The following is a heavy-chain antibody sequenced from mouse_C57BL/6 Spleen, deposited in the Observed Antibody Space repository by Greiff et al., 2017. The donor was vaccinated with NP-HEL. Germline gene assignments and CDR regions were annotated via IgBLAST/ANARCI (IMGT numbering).Heavy chain of an antibody. CDR2: IRNKANNHAT. D-gene: IGHD4-1*01. CDR3: TRDGPNWDFDY. V-gene: IGHV6-6*01. J-gene: IGHJ2*01. CDR1: GFTFSDAW. Sequence: EVKLMESGGGLVQPGGSMKLSCAASGFTFSDAWMDWVRQSPEKGLEWVAEIRNKANNHATYYAESVKGRFTISRDDSKSSVYLQMNSLRAEDTGIYYCTRDGPNWDFDYWGQGTTLTVSS.